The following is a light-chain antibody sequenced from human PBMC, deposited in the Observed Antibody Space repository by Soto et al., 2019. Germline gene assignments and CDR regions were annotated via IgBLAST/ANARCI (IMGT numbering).Light chain of an antibody. V-gene: IGKV3-20*01. CDR1: QSVSSY. J-gene: IGKJ4*01. CDR3: QQYVTSPLT. Sequence: EIVLTQSPATLSLSPGERATLSCRASQSVSSYLAWYQQKPGQAPRLLIYGASSRAPGIPDRFSGSGSGTDFTLTISRLEPEDFAVYYCQQYVTSPLTFGGGTKVDIK. CDR2: GAS.